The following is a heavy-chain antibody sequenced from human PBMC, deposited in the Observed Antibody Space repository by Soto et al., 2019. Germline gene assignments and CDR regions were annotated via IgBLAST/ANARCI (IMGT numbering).Heavy chain of an antibody. D-gene: IGHD3-10*01. CDR2: ISYSGST. V-gene: IGHV4-61*08. J-gene: IGHJ4*02. CDR3: ARERNYYGFEY. CDR1: GVSVSTAGCY. Sequence: SETLSLTCTVSGVSVSTAGCYWSWIRQPPGKGLEWIGYISYSGSTNYSPSLKSRVAISVDTSKNQFFLKLSSVTAADTAVYYCARERNYYGFEYWGQGTLVTVSS.